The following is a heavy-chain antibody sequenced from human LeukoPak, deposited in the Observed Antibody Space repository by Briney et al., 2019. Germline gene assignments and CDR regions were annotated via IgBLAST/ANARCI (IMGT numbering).Heavy chain of an antibody. CDR1: GFTFSNYA. V-gene: IGHV3-23*01. CDR2: VFGLVATA. D-gene: IGHD3-9*01. Sequence: PGASLRLSCAASGFTFSNYAMSWVRQAPGQGLEWISAVFGLVATANYADSVKGSFTISGDNSKNTLYLQMNSLSAEDTAIYYCAKWGDYDVLTGYYDSDYWGQGTLVTVSS. CDR3: AKWGDYDVLTGYYDSDY. J-gene: IGHJ4*02.